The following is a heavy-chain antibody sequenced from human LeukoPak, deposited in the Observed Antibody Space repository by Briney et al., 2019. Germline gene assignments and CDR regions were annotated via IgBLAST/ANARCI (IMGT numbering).Heavy chain of an antibody. J-gene: IGHJ6*02. Sequence: PGGSLRLSCAASGFTFSSYAMHWVRQAPGKGLEWVAVISYDGSNKYYADSVKGRFTISRDNSKNTLYLQMNSLRAEDTAVYYCARDRGQQLVHGIDVWGQVTPLTVSS. CDR1: GFTFSSYA. CDR3: ARDRGQQLVHGIDV. D-gene: IGHD6-13*01. V-gene: IGHV3-30-3*01. CDR2: ISYDGSNK.